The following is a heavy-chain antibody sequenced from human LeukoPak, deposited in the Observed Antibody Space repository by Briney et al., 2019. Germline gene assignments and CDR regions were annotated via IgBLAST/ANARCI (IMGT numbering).Heavy chain of an antibody. CDR2: ISSGGSTI. Sequence: GGSLRLSCAASGFTFNDYYMSGIRQAPGKGLEWVSYISSGGSTIYYADSVTGRFTISRDNAKNSLYLQMSSLRAEDTAVYYCARGGNPFDYWGQGTLVTVSS. CDR1: GFTFNDYY. CDR3: ARGGNPFDY. V-gene: IGHV3-11*04. D-gene: IGHD4-23*01. J-gene: IGHJ4*02.